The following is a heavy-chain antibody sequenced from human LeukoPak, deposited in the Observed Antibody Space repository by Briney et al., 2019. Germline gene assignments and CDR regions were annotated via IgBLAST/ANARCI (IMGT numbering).Heavy chain of an antibody. CDR2: IYHSGDT. D-gene: IGHD4-17*01. CDR3: AKVGAYGDYARHDY. CDR1: GYSISSGYY. Sequence: SETLSLTCAVSGYSISSGYYWGWIRQPPGKGLEWIGNIYHSGDTYYNPSLKSRATISADTSKNQFPLKLSSVTAADTAVYYCAKVGAYGDYARHDYWGQGTLVTVSS. J-gene: IGHJ4*02. V-gene: IGHV4-38-2*01.